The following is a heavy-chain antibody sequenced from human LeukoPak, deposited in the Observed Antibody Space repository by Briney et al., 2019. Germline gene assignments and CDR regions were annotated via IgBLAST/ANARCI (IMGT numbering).Heavy chain of an antibody. Sequence: ASVKVSCMASGYTFTSYGISWVRQAPGQGLEWMGWISAYNGNTNYAQKLQGRVTMTTDTSTSTAYMELRSLRSDDTAVYYCARSTGDLGYCSSTSCYLPYNWFDPWGQGTLVTVSS. CDR2: ISAYNGNT. CDR3: ARSTGDLGYCSSTSCYLPYNWFDP. J-gene: IGHJ5*02. D-gene: IGHD2-2*01. CDR1: GYTFTSYG. V-gene: IGHV1-18*04.